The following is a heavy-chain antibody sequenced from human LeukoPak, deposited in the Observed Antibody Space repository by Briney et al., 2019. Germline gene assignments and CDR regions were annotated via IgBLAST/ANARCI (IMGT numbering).Heavy chain of an antibody. D-gene: IGHD6-19*01. CDR3: ARGQARLAWFDP. J-gene: IGHJ5*02. CDR1: GGSFSGLYY. CDR2: IYSGGRI. V-gene: IGHV4-38-2*02. Sequence: SETLSLTCTVSGGSFSGLYYWAWIRQPPGKGLEWIGSIYSGGRIYYKPSLKSRVTISVDTSKNQFSLRLRSVTAADTAVYYCARGQARLAWFDPWGQGTLVTVPS.